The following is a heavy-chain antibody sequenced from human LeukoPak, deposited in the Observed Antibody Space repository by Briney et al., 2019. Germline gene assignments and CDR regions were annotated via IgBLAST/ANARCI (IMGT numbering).Heavy chain of an antibody. D-gene: IGHD3-22*01. CDR2: IFPSGGEI. V-gene: IGHV3-23*01. J-gene: IGHJ3*02. Sequence: AGGSLRLSCAASGFTFSTFAMIWVRQPPGKGLEWVSSIFPSGGEIHYADSVRGRFTISRDNSKSTLFLQMNSLRAEDTAIYYCAKPPYDSSGYSGAFDIWGQGTMVTVSS. CDR1: GFTFSTFA. CDR3: AKPPYDSSGYSGAFDI.